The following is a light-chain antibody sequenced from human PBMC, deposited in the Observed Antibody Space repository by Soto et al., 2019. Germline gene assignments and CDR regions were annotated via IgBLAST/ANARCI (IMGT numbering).Light chain of an antibody. CDR2: IND. V-gene: IGLV1-44*01. CDR3: AAWDDSMNGPV. Sequence: QSVLTQPPSASGTPGQRGTISCFGSSSNIGSNTVNWYQQLPGTAPKLLIYINDRRPSGVPDRFSGSKSGTSASLAISGLQSEDEADYYCAAWDDSMNGPVFGGGTKLTVL. CDR1: SSNIGSNT. J-gene: IGLJ2*01.